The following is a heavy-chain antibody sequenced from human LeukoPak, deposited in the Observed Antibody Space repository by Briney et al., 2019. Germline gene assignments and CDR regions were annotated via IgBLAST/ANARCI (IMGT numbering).Heavy chain of an antibody. Sequence: ASVKVSCKVSGYTLTELSMHWVRQAPGKGLEWMGGFDPEDGETIYAQKFQGRVTMTEDTSTSTAYMELRSLRSDDTAVCYCARDIMAAAFDIWGQGTMVTVSS. V-gene: IGHV1-24*01. D-gene: IGHD3-16*01. CDR3: ARDIMAAAFDI. CDR1: GYTLTELS. CDR2: FDPEDGET. J-gene: IGHJ3*02.